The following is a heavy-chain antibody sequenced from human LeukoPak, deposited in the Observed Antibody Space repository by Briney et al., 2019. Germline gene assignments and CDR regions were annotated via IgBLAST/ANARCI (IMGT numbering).Heavy chain of an antibody. J-gene: IGHJ4*02. D-gene: IGHD1/OR15-1a*01. V-gene: IGHV3-49*03. CDR2: IRSKAYGGTT. CDR1: GFTFGDYA. CDR3: TRDLAPYNWNKFDY. Sequence: GGSLRLSCTASGFTFGDYAMSWFRQAPGKGLEWVGFIRSKAYGGTTEYAASVKGRFTISRDDSKSIAYLQMNSLKTEDTAVYYCTRDLAPYNWNKFDYWGQGTLVTVSS.